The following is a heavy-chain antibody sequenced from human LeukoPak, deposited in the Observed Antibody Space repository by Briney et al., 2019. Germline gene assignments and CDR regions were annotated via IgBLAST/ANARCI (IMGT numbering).Heavy chain of an antibody. Sequence: SETLSLTCTVSGGSISSSSYYWGWIRQPPGKGLEWIGSIYYSGSTYYNPSLKSRVTISVDTSKNQFSLKLSSVTAADTAVYYCARDLDSSGDYWGQGTLVTVSS. V-gene: IGHV4-39*07. D-gene: IGHD6-6*01. CDR3: ARDLDSSGDY. CDR1: GGSISSSSYY. J-gene: IGHJ4*02. CDR2: IYYSGST.